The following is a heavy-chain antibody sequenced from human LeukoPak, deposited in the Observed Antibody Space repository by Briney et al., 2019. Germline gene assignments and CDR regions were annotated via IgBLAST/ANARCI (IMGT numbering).Heavy chain of an antibody. CDR3: ARVAYCGGDCYSLDYYYMDV. Sequence: PGGSLRLSCAAYIFTLRNYWMHWLRQTPGKGLLWVSRINGDGTSATYAGSVKGRFTISRDNAKNTLYLQMNSLRAEDTAVYYCARVAYCGGDCYSLDYYYMDVWGKGTTVTVSS. J-gene: IGHJ6*03. V-gene: IGHV3-74*01. D-gene: IGHD2-21*02. CDR2: INGDGTSA. CDR1: IFTLRNYW.